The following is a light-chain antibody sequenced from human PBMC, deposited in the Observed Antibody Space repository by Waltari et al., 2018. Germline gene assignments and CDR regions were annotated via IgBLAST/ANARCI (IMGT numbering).Light chain of an antibody. Sequence: ETVMTQSPATLSVSPGERATLSCRASQSVSSNLAWYPQKPGQPPRLLIYGASTRATGIPGRFSGSGSGTEFTLTISSLQSEDFAVYYCHQYYNGPQTFGQGTKVEIK. CDR3: HQYYNGPQT. J-gene: IGKJ1*01. CDR2: GAS. V-gene: IGKV3-15*01. CDR1: QSVSSN.